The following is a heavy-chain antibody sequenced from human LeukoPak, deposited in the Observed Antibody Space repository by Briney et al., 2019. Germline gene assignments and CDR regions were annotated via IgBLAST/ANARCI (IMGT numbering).Heavy chain of an antibody. J-gene: IGHJ4*02. CDR1: GGSISSGGYS. V-gene: IGHV4-30-2*01. CDR2: IYHSGST. Sequence: PSETLSLTCAVSGGSISSGGYSWSWIRQPPGKGLEWIEYIYHSGSTYYNPSLKSRVTISVDRSKSQFSLKLSSVTAADTAVYYCARGPGYYDSSGYFDYWGQGTLVTVSS. CDR3: ARGPGYYDSSGYFDY. D-gene: IGHD3-22*01.